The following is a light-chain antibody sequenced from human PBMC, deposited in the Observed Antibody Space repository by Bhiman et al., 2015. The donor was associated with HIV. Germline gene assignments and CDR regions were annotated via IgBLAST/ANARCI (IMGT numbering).Light chain of an antibody. CDR1: NSDVGGYNY. CDR3: GSYTSSGTYV. Sequence: QSALTQPPSASGSPGQSVTISCTGTNSDVGGYNYVSWYQQYPGKAPKLIIYEVTKRPSGVPNRFTGSKSGLTASLTISGLQTEDEADYYCGSYTSSGTYVFGTGTKVTVL. V-gene: IGLV2-8*01. J-gene: IGLJ1*01. CDR2: EVT.